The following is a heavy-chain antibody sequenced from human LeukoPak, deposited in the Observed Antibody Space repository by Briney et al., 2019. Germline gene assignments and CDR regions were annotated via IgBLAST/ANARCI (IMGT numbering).Heavy chain of an antibody. J-gene: IGHJ4*02. CDR2: IYYSGST. CDR3: ARGEYSSGWYYFDY. V-gene: IGHV4-59*01. D-gene: IGHD6-19*01. CDR1: GGSISSYY. Sequence: SETLSLTCTVSGGSISSYYWSWIRQPPGKGLEWIGYIYYSGSTNCNPSLKSRVTISVDTSKNQFSLKLSSVTAADTAVYYCARGEYSSGWYYFDYWGQGTLVTVSS.